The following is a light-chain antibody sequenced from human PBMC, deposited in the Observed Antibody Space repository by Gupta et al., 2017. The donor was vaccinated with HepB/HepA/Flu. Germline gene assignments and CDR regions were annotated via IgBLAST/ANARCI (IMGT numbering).Light chain of an antibody. CDR3: QHYGTPPG. CDR1: QTVDSNY. Sequence: IVLTQSSGTLFLSPGERATLSCRASQTVDSNYSAWYQHKSGQAPMLLNYSVSSSAPVIPDMFSGSGAGAYFTLSITGLDPEDFAVYYIQHYGTPPGFGEGTKVEI. CDR2: SVS. J-gene: IGKJ4*01. V-gene: IGKV3-20*01.